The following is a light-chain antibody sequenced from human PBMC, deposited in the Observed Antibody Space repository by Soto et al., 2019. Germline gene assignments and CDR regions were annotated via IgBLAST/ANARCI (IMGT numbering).Light chain of an antibody. CDR2: GAS. CDR1: RDVYINA. CDR3: QQYGPSPFT. J-gene: IGKJ3*01. V-gene: IGKV3-20*01. Sequence: VVLTQSPATLSLSPGEPATLSCRASRDVYINALAWYQQKPGRTPTLLIYGASTRATGIPDRFSATGSGTEFSLTLSSVEPEDFAVYYCQQYGPSPFTFGPGTRVEI.